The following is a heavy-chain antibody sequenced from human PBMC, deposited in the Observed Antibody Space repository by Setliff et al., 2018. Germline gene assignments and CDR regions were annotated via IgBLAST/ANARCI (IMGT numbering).Heavy chain of an antibody. D-gene: IGHD1-26*01. CDR1: GYTFTTYY. CDR2: INPNGGST. J-gene: IGHJ6*03. V-gene: IGHV1-46*01. Sequence: ASVKVSCKASGYTFTTYYMHWVRQAPGQGLEWMGVINPNGGSTSYAQRIQGRVTMTRDTSTSTFYMDLRSLRSEDTAVYYCARGSLTGGDYNFYMDVWGKGTTVTVSS. CDR3: ARGSLTGGDYNFYMDV.